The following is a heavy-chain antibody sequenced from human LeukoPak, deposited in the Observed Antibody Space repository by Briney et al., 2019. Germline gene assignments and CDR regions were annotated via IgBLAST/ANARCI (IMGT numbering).Heavy chain of an antibody. J-gene: IGHJ4*02. CDR2: ISSSSSNI. CDR3: AGGAYGDSSRYGY. V-gene: IGHV3-48*04. D-gene: IGHD4-17*01. Sequence: PGGSLRLSCAASGVTFSNSALSWVRQAPGKGLEWVAYISSSSSNIHYADSVKGRFTISRDNVKNSLYLQMNGLRAEDTALYYCAGGAYGDSSRYGYWGQGTLVTVSS. CDR1: GVTFSNSA.